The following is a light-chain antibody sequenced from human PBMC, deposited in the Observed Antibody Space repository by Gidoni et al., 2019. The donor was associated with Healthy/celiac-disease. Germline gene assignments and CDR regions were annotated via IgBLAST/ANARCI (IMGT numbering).Light chain of an antibody. V-gene: IGKV3D-11*01. J-gene: IGKJ3*01. Sequence: EIVLTQSPATLSLSPGERATLSCRASQGVSSYLAWYQQKPGQAPRLLIYDASNRATGIPARFSGSGHGTDFTLTSSSLEPEDFAVYYCQQRSNFFGPGTKVDIK. CDR1: QGVSSY. CDR3: QQRSNF. CDR2: DAS.